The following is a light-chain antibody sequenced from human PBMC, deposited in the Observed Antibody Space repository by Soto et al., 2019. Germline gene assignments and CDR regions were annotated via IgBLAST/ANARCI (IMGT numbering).Light chain of an antibody. CDR2: YDD. V-gene: IGLV1-36*01. CDR1: STNVGNHA. J-gene: IGLJ2*01. CDR3: AVWDDSLNGVV. Sequence: QSVLTQPPSVSEAPRQRVTISCSGSSTNVGNHAVNWYQQLPGKAPKLLIYYDDLLPSGVSDRFFGSKSGTSASLAISGLQSEDEADYYCAVWDDSLNGVVFGGGTKLTVL.